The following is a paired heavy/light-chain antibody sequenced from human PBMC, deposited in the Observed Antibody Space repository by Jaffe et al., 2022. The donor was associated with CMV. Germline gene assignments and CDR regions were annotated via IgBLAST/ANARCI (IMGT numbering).Light chain of an antibody. CDR1: QSVLYSSNNKNY. Sequence: DIVMTQSPDSLAVSLGERATINCKSSQSVLYSSNNKNYLAWYQQKPGQPPKLLIYWASTRESGVPDRFSGSGSGTDFTLTISSLQAEDVAVYYCQQYYSTPPTWTFGQGTKVEIK. J-gene: IGKJ1*01. V-gene: IGKV4-1*01. CDR2: WAS. CDR3: QQYYSTPPTWT.
Heavy chain of an antibody. CDR2: ISGSGGST. J-gene: IGHJ4*02. Sequence: EVQLVESGGGLVQPGGSLRLSCAASGFTFSSYAMSWVRQAPGKGLEWVSAISGSGGSTYYADSVKGRFTISRDNSKNTLYLQMNSLRAEDTAVYYCAKASRRLKITFGGEFGYWGQGTLVTVSS. CDR3: AKASRRLKITFGGEFGY. V-gene: IGHV3-23*04. D-gene: IGHD3-16*01. CDR1: GFTFSSYA.